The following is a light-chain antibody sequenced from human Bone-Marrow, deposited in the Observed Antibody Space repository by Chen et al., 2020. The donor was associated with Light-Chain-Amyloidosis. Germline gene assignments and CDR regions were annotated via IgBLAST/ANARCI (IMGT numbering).Light chain of an antibody. Sequence: AVLTQSPLSLPVTLGQPASIGCRANESLVFSDGNTYLNWFHQRPGQPPRRLISQVSNRDSGVPDRCSGSGSGTDFTLRIRRVEAEDVGTYYCMRATRGPFAFGPGTKAYIK. CDR3: MRATRGPFA. CDR2: QVS. V-gene: IGKV2-30*01. J-gene: IGKJ3*01. CDR1: ESLVFSDGNTY.